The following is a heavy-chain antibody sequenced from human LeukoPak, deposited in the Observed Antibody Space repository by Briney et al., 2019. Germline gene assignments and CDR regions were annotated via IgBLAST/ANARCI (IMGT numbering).Heavy chain of an antibody. J-gene: IGHJ3*02. CDR1: GGSVRSGSYY. D-gene: IGHD4-17*01. V-gene: IGHV4-61*01. Sequence: SETLSLTCTVSGGSVRSGSYYWSRIRQPPGKGLEWIGYIHYIGSTNNNPSLKSRVTISIDTSKNQISLKLNSVTAADTAVYYCARDRDYGDSGRAFDIWGQGTMVTVSS. CDR3: ARDRDYGDSGRAFDI. CDR2: IHYIGST.